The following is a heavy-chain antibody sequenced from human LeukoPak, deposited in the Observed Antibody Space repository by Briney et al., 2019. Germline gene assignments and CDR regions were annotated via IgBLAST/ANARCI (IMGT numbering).Heavy chain of an antibody. D-gene: IGHD2-21*01. Sequence: HGASVKVSCKTSGYSFTDYYMHWVRQAPGQGLEWMGWINPNSGGTSSAQKFQGRVTMTRDTSISTVYMEVSWLTSDDTAIYYCARADRLHGGPYLIGPWGQGPWSPSPQ. CDR1: GYSFTDYY. CDR2: INPNSGGT. V-gene: IGHV1-2*02. J-gene: IGHJ5*02. CDR3: ARADRLHGGPYLIGP.